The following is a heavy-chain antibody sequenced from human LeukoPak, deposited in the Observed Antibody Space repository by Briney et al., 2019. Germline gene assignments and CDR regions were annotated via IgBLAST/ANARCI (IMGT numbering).Heavy chain of an antibody. J-gene: IGHJ4*02. CDR1: GYSFTSYW. V-gene: IGHV5-51*01. CDR3: ARRVVVEGSGSYWSPFDY. CDR2: IYPGDSDA. Sequence: GESLKISCKGSGYSFTSYWIGWVRQMPGKGLEWMGIIYPGDSDARYSPSFQGQVTISADKSISTAYLQWSSLKASDTAMYYCARRVVVEGSGSYWSPFDYWGQGTLVTVSS. D-gene: IGHD3-10*01.